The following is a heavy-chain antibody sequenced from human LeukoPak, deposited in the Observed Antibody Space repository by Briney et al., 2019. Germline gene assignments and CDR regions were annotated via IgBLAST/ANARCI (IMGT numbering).Heavy chain of an antibody. D-gene: IGHD6-19*01. V-gene: IGHV4-4*02. J-gene: IGHJ4*02. Sequence: PSETLSLTCAVSGGSISSSNWWSWVRQPPGKGLEWIGEIYYSGSTNYNPSLKSRVTISVDKSKNQFSLKLSSVTAADTAVYYCAREYSSGWFPDYWGQGTLVTVSS. CDR1: GGSISSSNW. CDR3: AREYSSGWFPDY. CDR2: IYYSGST.